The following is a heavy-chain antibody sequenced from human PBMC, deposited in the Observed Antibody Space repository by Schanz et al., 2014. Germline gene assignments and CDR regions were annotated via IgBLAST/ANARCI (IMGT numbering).Heavy chain of an antibody. V-gene: IGHV3-23*01. J-gene: IGHJ4*02. CDR1: GFSFSIFA. CDR3: AKYGGGYSYGFVEY. Sequence: EVQLLESGGGLVQPGGSLRLSCAASGFSFSIFAMTWVRQAPGQGLEWVSTISGSGGDTYPADSVKGRFTISRDNSNNTLYLQMKSLRAEDTAVYYCAKYGGGYSYGFVEYWGQGTLXTVSS. D-gene: IGHD5-18*01. CDR2: ISGSGGDT.